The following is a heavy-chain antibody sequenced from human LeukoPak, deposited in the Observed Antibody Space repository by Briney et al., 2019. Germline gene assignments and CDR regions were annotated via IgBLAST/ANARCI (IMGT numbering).Heavy chain of an antibody. Sequence: GRSLRLSCAASGFTFDDYAMHWVRQAPGKGLEWVSGISWNSGSIGYADSVKGRFTISRDNAKNSLYLQMNSLRAEDTALYYCAKDIGAAPRYFDYWGQGTLVTVSS. D-gene: IGHD6-13*01. CDR2: ISWNSGSI. J-gene: IGHJ4*02. V-gene: IGHV3-9*01. CDR3: AKDIGAAPRYFDY. CDR1: GFTFDDYA.